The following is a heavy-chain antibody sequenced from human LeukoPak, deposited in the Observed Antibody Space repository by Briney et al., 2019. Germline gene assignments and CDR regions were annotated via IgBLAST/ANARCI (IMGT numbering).Heavy chain of an antibody. CDR1: GFTVSSNY. Sequence: GGSLRLSCAASGFTVSSNYMSWVRQAPGKGLEWVSVIYAGGSTYYADSVKGRFTISRDNSKNTLYLQMDSLRAEDTAVYYCAWVVVTQNAFDIWGQGTMVTVSS. CDR3: AWVVVTQNAFDI. CDR2: IYAGGST. V-gene: IGHV3-66*01. J-gene: IGHJ3*02. D-gene: IGHD3-22*01.